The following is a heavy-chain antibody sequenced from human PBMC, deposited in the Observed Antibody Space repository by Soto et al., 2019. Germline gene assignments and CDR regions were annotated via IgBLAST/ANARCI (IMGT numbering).Heavy chain of an antibody. CDR1: GFTFSSYW. CDR3: ARTGDGHHDFLDY. J-gene: IGHJ4*02. D-gene: IGHD1-1*01. V-gene: IGHV3-7*01. CDR2: INQDGNED. Sequence: ESLRLSCAASGFTFSSYWMNWVRQAPGKGLEWVANINQDGNEDNLLDSVKGRFTISRDNAKNSLFLQMNSLRVDDTAVYYCARTGDGHHDFLDYWGQGALVTVSS.